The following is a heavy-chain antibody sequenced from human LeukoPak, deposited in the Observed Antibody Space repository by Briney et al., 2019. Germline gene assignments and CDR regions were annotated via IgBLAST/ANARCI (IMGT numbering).Heavy chain of an antibody. CDR2: INQDGSEK. CDR3: AREDDWNYEEY. D-gene: IGHD1-7*01. Sequence: GGSMRLSCAASGFTFSNYWMSWVSQAPGKGLEWVANINQDGSEKYYVNSVKGRFTISRDNAKNSLYLQMSSLRAEDTAIYFCAREDDWNYEEYWGQGTLVTVSS. J-gene: IGHJ4*02. V-gene: IGHV3-7*01. CDR1: GFTFSNYW.